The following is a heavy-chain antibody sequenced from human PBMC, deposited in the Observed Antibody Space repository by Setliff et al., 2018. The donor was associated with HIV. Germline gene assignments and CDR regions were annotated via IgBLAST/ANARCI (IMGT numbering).Heavy chain of an antibody. J-gene: IGHJ6*03. CDR1: AGSVSSHY. Sequence: SETLSLTCTVSAGSVSSHYWSWIRQPPGKALEWIGYMYYSGNTNYNPSLKSRVTISIDTSKNQFSLKLSSVTAADTAVYYCARLKDYYYYYMDVWGKGTTVTVSS. V-gene: IGHV4-59*02. CDR2: MYYSGNT. CDR3: ARLKDYYYYYMDV.